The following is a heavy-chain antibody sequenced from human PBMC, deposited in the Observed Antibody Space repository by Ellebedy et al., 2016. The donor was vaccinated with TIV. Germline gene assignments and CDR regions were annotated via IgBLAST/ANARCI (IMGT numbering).Heavy chain of an antibody. CDR2: INVGNGNT. Sequence: ASVKVSXKASRYTFSHYSINWVRQAPGQSLEWMGLINVGNGNTEYSPKFQGRVTLTRDTSASTAYMELSSLRSEDTAVYYCARWTQLRLDYWGQGTLVTVSS. CDR3: ARWTQLRLDY. J-gene: IGHJ4*02. D-gene: IGHD3-16*01. CDR1: RYTFSHYS. V-gene: IGHV1-3*01.